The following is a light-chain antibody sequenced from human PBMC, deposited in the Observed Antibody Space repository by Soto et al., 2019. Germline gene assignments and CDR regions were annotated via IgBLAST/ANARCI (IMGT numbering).Light chain of an antibody. J-gene: IGKJ3*01. Sequence: EIVMTQSPATLSVSPGERATLSCRASQSVSSNLAWYQQKPGQAPTVLIYGPSTGATGIPARFSGSGSGTEVTLTISSLQSEDFAVYYCQQYNKWPPIFTFGPGTKVDIK. CDR2: GPS. CDR1: QSVSSN. CDR3: QQYNKWPPIFT. V-gene: IGKV3-15*01.